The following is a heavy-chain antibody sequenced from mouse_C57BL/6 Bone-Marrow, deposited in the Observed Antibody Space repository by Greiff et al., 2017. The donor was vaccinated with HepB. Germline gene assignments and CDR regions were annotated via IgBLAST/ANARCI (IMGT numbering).Heavy chain of an antibody. CDR1: GYTFTSYW. Sequence: VQLQQSGAELAKPGASVKLSCKASGYTFTSYWMHWVKQRPGQGLEWIGYINPSSGYTKYNQKFKDKATLTADKSSSTAYMQLSSLTYEDSAVYYCARRDYDYDVEFAYWGQGTLVTVSA. D-gene: IGHD2-4*01. CDR3: ARRDYDYDVEFAY. CDR2: INPSSGYT. V-gene: IGHV1-7*01. J-gene: IGHJ3*01.